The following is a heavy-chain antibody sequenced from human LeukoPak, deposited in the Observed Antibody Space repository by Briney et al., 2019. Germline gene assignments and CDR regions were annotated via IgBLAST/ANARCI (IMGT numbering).Heavy chain of an antibody. CDR3: ARSADYDFWSGLSDYYYYMDV. CDR1: GYSFTSYW. V-gene: IGHV5-51*01. Sequence: GESLKISCKGSGYSFTSYWIGWVRQMPGKGLEWMGIIYPGDSDTRYSPSFQGQVTISADKSISTAYLQWSSLKASDTAMYYCARSADYDFWSGLSDYYYYMDVWGKGATVTVSS. D-gene: IGHD3-3*01. CDR2: IYPGDSDT. J-gene: IGHJ6*03.